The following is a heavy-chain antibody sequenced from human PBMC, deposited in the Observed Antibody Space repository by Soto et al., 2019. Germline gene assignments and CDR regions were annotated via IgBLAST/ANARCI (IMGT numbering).Heavy chain of an antibody. CDR3: AKDGSNLAYYFDY. D-gene: IGHD1-1*01. CDR2: ISYDGSNK. CDR1: GFSFTTYG. V-gene: IGHV3-30*18. J-gene: IGHJ4*02. Sequence: PGGSLRLSCAASGFSFTTYGMHWVHQAPGKGLEWVAVISYDGSNKYYADSVKGRFTISRDNSKNTLYLQMNSLRPEDTAVYYCAKDGSNLAYYFDYWGQGTLVTVSS.